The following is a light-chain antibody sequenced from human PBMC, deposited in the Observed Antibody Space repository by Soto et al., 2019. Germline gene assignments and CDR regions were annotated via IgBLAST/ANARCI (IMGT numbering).Light chain of an antibody. CDR1: SSDVGTYNL. Sequence: QSALTQPASVSGSPGQSITISCSGTSSDVGTYNLVSWYQQYPGKAPRLMIYEVTKRPSGVSNRFSGSKSGNTASLTISCLQHEVEADYYCFSYAGSSSSIFATGTNVTVL. CDR2: EVT. V-gene: IGLV2-23*02. CDR3: FSYAGSSSSI. J-gene: IGLJ1*01.